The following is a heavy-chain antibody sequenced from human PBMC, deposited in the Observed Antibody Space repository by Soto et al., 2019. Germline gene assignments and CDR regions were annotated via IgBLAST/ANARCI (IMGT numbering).Heavy chain of an antibody. Sequence: LRLSCAASGFTVSTNYMTWVRQAPGKGLEWVSVIYSGGSTYYADSVEGRFTISRDNSKNTVYLQMSSLRAEDTAVYYCARFMTTVTTIYYYDGMDVWGQGTTVTVSS. CDR2: IYSGGST. CDR3: ARFMTTVTTIYYYDGMDV. J-gene: IGHJ6*02. D-gene: IGHD4-4*01. V-gene: IGHV3-53*01. CDR1: GFTVSTNY.